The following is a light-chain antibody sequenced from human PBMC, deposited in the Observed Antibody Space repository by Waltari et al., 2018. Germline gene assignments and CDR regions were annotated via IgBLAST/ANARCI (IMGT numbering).Light chain of an antibody. Sequence: DIQITQSPSSLSASVEDRVVITCRASQDISTGVAWYQQKPGKAPKLLISGASGLESGVPSRFSGSGAGTYFTLTISSLQPEDFATYFCQQYYSLFFFGPGTKVDVE. CDR2: GAS. CDR1: QDISTG. V-gene: IGKV1-NL1*01. J-gene: IGKJ3*01. CDR3: QQYYSLFF.